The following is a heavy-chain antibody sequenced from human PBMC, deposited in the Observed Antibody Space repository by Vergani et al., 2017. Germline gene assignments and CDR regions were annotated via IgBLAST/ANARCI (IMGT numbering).Heavy chain of an antibody. V-gene: IGHV2-70*15. Sequence: QVTLRESGPALVKPTQTLTLTCTFSGFSLSTSVMCVSWIRQPPGKALEWLARIDWVDDKYYSTSLKTRLTISKDTSKNPVVLTMTNMDPVDTATYYCARTGYSYSKAFDYWGQGTMVTVSS. D-gene: IGHD5-18*01. CDR1: GFSLSTSVMC. CDR3: ARTGYSYSKAFDY. CDR2: IDWVDDK. J-gene: IGHJ4*02.